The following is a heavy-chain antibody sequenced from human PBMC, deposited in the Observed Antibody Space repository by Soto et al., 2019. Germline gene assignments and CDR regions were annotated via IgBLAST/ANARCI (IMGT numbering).Heavy chain of an antibody. Sequence: QVQLQQWGAGLLKPSETLSLTCAVYGGSFSGYYWSWIRQPPGKGLEWIGEINHSGSTNYNPSLKSRVTTSVDTSKNQFSLKLSSVTAADTAVYYCARGSTVVTPYDYYYGMDVWGKGTTVTVSS. V-gene: IGHV4-34*01. CDR1: GGSFSGYY. CDR3: ARGSTVVTPYDYYYGMDV. J-gene: IGHJ6*04. CDR2: INHSGST. D-gene: IGHD2-15*01.